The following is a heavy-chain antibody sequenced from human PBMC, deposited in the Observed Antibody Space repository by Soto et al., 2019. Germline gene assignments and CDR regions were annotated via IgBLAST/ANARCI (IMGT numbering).Heavy chain of an antibody. J-gene: IGHJ4*02. CDR3: ARSSSVAALFDY. CDR1: GFTFSSYE. CDR2: ISSSGSTI. V-gene: IGHV3-48*03. Sequence: PGGSLRLSCAASGFTFSSYEMTWVRQAPGKGLEWVSYISSSGSTIYYADSVKGRFTISRDNAKNSLYLQMNSLRAEDTAVYYCARSSSVAALFDYWGQGTLVTVSS. D-gene: IGHD6-13*01.